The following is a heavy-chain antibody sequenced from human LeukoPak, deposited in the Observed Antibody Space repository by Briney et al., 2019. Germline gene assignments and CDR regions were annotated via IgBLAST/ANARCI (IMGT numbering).Heavy chain of an antibody. Sequence: ASVKVSCKASGYTFTGYYMHWMRQAPGQGLEWMGRINPNSGGTNYAQKFQGRVTITRDTSISTAYMELSRLRSDDTAVYYCARDRYYYDSSGYSFDYWGQGTLVTVSS. V-gene: IGHV1-2*06. D-gene: IGHD3-22*01. CDR1: GYTFTGYY. J-gene: IGHJ4*02. CDR2: INPNSGGT. CDR3: ARDRYYYDSSGYSFDY.